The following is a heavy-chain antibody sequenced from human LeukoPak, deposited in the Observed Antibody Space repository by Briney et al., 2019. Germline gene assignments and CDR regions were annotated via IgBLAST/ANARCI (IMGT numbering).Heavy chain of an antibody. J-gene: IGHJ4*02. V-gene: IGHV3-21*01. Sequence: GGSLRLSCAASGFTFSSYSMNWVRQTPGKGLEWVSSISSSSSYIYYADSVKGRFTISRDNAKNSLYLQMNSLRAEDTAVYYCARAEFGIAAAGRFDYWGQGTLVTVSS. CDR2: ISSSSSYI. CDR3: ARAEFGIAAAGRFDY. CDR1: GFTFSSYS. D-gene: IGHD6-13*01.